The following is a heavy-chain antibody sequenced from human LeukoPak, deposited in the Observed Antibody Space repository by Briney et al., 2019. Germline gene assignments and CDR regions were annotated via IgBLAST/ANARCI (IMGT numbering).Heavy chain of an antibody. D-gene: IGHD1-26*01. CDR3: ARPTSGSYSAPFDY. V-gene: IGHV4-34*01. CDR1: GGSFSGYY. J-gene: IGHJ4*02. CDR2: INHSGST. Sequence: PSETLPLTCAVYGGSFSGYYWSWIRQPPGKGLEWIGEINHSGSTNYNPSLKSRVTISVDTSKNQFSLKLSSVTAADTAVYYCARPTSGSYSAPFDYWGQGTLVTVSS.